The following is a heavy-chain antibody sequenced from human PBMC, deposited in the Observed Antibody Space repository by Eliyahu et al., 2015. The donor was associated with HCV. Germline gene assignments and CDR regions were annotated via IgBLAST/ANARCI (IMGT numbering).Heavy chain of an antibody. CDR2: ISSSSSTI. J-gene: IGHJ6*02. CDR3: AAPFPYYYGMDV. V-gene: IGHV3-48*02. CDR1: GFTFSSYS. Sequence: EVQLVESGGGLVQPGGSLRLSCAASGFTFSSYSMNWVRQAPGKGLEWVSYISSSSSTIYYADSVKGRFTISRDNAKNSLYLQMNSLRDEDTAVYYCAAPFPYYYGMDVWGQGTTVTVSS. D-gene: IGHD2-21*01.